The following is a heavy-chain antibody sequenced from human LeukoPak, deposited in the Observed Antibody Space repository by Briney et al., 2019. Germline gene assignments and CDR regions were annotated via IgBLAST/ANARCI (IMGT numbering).Heavy chain of an antibody. J-gene: IGHJ3*02. D-gene: IGHD6-6*01. CDR3: LIAARPGYAFDI. CDR1: GFTFSTYS. Sequence: GGSLRLSCAASGFTFSTYSLNWVRQAPGKGLEWVSSISSSSSYIYYADSVKGRFTITRDNAKNSLYLQMNSLRAEDTAVYYCLIAARPGYAFDIWGQGTMVTVSS. CDR2: ISSSSSYI. V-gene: IGHV3-21*01.